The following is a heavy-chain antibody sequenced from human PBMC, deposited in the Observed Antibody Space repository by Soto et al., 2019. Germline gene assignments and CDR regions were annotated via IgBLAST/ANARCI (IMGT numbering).Heavy chain of an antibody. CDR2: ISSNRAYI. Sequence: WGSLRLSCAAPGCTFSNAWMSWVRQAPGNGLGWVSTISSNRAYIYYTDALRGRFTISRDNAKNALHLQRSSRRAEDEAVYYFTRDASRETSARGWFDTWGPGTLVTVAS. D-gene: IGHD2-2*01. CDR1: GCTFSNAW. J-gene: IGHJ5*02. V-gene: IGHV3-21*01. CDR3: TRDASRETSARGWFDT.